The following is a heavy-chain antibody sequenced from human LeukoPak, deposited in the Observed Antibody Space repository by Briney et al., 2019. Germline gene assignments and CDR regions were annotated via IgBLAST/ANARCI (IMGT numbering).Heavy chain of an antibody. CDR1: GFTFSNAW. D-gene: IGHD3-3*01. CDR2: IKSKTDGGTT. V-gene: IGHV3-15*01. J-gene: IGHJ6*04. CDR3: TTGLYCDFWSGKDV. Sequence: GGSLRLSCAASGFTFSNAWMSWVRQAPGKGLEWVGRIKSKTDGGTTDYAAPVKGRFTISRDDSKNTLYLQMNSLKTEDTAVYYCTTGLYCDFWSGKDVWGKGTTVTVSS.